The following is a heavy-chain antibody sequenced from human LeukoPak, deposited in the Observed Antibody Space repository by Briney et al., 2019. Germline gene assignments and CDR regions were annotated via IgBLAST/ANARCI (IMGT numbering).Heavy chain of an antibody. D-gene: IGHD6-19*01. CDR1: GFSFSDYS. CDR3: AKDRGSSGWYAFDY. CDR2: ISSGTNTI. Sequence: GGSLRLSCAASGFSFSDYSMNWVRQAPGKGLEWVSYISSGTNTIYYADSVKGRFIISRDNAKNSLYLQMSSLRAEDTAVYYCAKDRGSSGWYAFDYWGQGTLVTVSS. V-gene: IGHV3-48*01. J-gene: IGHJ4*02.